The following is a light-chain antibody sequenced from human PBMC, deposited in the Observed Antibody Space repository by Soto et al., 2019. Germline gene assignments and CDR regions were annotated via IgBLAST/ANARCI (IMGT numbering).Light chain of an antibody. CDR3: VAWDDSLNGYAV. V-gene: IGLV1-44*01. CDR1: SSNVGSNT. J-gene: IGLJ2*01. CDR2: SNN. Sequence: QAVVTQPPSASGTPGQRVTISCSGSSSNVGSNTVNWYQQLPGTAPKLVIYSNNQRPSGVPDRFSGSKSGTSASLAISGLLSEDEADYYCVAWDDSLNGYAVFGGGTQLTVL.